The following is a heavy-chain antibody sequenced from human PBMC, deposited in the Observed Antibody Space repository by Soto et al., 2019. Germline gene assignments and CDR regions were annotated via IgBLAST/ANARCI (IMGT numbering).Heavy chain of an antibody. Sequence: QVQLVQSGAEVKKPGSSVKVSCKASGGTFSSYAISWVRQAPGQGLEWMGGIIPIFGTANYAQKFQGRVTFTADESTSTAYMELSSLRSEDTAVYYCARGPEYSSSSVVDYYYYYGMDVWGQGTTVTVSS. D-gene: IGHD6-6*01. V-gene: IGHV1-69*01. CDR3: ARGPEYSSSSVVDYYYYYGMDV. CDR1: GGTFSSYA. J-gene: IGHJ6*02. CDR2: IIPIFGTA.